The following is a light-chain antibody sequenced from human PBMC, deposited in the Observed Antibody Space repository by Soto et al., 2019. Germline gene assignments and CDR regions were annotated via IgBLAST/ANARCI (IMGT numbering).Light chain of an antibody. Sequence: QPVLTQPPSVSGASGQRVTISCTGSSSNIGAGYDVHWYQQFPGTPPKLLIYDNTNRPSGVPDRFSGSKSGTSASLAITGLQAEDEADYYCQSYASSLSAVVFGGGTKLTVL. V-gene: IGLV1-40*01. CDR3: QSYASSLSAVV. J-gene: IGLJ2*01. CDR1: SSNIGAGYD. CDR2: DNT.